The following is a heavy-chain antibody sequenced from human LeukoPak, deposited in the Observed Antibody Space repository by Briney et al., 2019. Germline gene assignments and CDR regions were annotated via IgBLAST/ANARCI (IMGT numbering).Heavy chain of an antibody. Sequence: PGGSLRLSCAASGFTFSSYGMHWVRQAPGEGLEWVSTISDSGAGTYYADSVKGRFTISRDTSKNTLFLLMNSLRAEDTAVYYCATQNFDYWGQGTLVTVSS. CDR2: ISDSGAGT. J-gene: IGHJ4*02. CDR1: GFTFSSYG. V-gene: IGHV3-23*01. CDR3: ATQNFDY.